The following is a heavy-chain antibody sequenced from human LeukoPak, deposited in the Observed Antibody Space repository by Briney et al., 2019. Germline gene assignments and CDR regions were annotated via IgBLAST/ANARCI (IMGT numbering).Heavy chain of an antibody. CDR2: FDPEDGET. V-gene: IGHV1-24*01. CDR1: GYTLTELS. J-gene: IGHJ4*02. CDR3: ATAEGVVRGVPYYFDY. Sequence: ASVKVSCKVSGYTLTELSMHWVRQAPGKGLEWMGGFDPEDGETIYAQKFQGRVTMTEDTSTDTAYMELSSLRSEDTAVYYCATAEGVVRGVPYYFDYWGQGTLVTVSS. D-gene: IGHD3-10*01.